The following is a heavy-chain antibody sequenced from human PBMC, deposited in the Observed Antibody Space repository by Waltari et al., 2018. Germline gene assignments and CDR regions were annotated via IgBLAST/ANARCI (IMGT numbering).Heavy chain of an antibody. J-gene: IGHJ5*02. CDR2: INTKPGNP. CDR3: AREVVPAATIVVNWFDP. V-gene: IGHV7-4-1*02. CDR1: GYTFTNYA. D-gene: IGHD2-2*01. Sequence: QVQLVQSGSELKKPGASVKVSCKASGYTFTNYAINWLRQAPGQGLELMGSINTKPGNPTYVQGFTGRCVFSLDTSVSTAYLQINSLKADDTAVYYCAREVVPAATIVVNWFDPWGQGTLVTVSS.